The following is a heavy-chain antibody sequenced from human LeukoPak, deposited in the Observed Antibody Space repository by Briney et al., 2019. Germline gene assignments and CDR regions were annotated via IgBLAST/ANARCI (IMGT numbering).Heavy chain of an antibody. D-gene: IGHD3-9*01. CDR3: ARADILTGYYSY. CDR2: IYYSGST. V-gene: IGHV4-59*01. J-gene: IGHJ4*02. Sequence: PSETLSLTCTVSGGSISSYYWSWIRQPPGKGLEWIGYIYYSGSTNYNPSLKSRGTISVDTSKNQFSLKLSSVTAADTAVYYCARADILTGYYSYWGQGTLVTVSS. CDR1: GGSISSYY.